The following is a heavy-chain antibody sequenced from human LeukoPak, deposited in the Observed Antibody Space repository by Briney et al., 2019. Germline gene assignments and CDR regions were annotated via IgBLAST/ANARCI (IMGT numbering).Heavy chain of an antibody. D-gene: IGHD5-18*01. CDR2: IYYSGST. CDR3: ARPFRTGYSYAAGAFDI. V-gene: IGHV4-39*01. CDR1: GGSISSSSYY. Sequence: SETPSLTCTVSGGSISSSSYYWGWLRQPPGKGREWIGSIYYSGSTYYNPSLKSRVTISVDTSKNQFSLKLSSVTAADTAVYYCARPFRTGYSYAAGAFDIWGQGTMVTVSS. J-gene: IGHJ3*02.